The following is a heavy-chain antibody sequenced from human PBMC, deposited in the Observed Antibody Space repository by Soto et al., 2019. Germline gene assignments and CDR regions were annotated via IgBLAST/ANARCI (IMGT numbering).Heavy chain of an antibody. CDR1: GGTFSRHA. Sequence: QVQLVQSGSEVKMPGSSVKVSCKTSGGTFSRHAITWVRQAPGQGLEWMGGIIPLFGTTNYAQKFKGRVTISADESSSTAYMELSSRTAEDSSVYYCARAAIHGSSWYFWFDPWGKVTLVTVSS. CDR2: IIPLFGTT. V-gene: IGHV1-69*01. D-gene: IGHD6-13*01. J-gene: IGHJ5*02. CDR3: ARAAIHGSSWYFWFDP.